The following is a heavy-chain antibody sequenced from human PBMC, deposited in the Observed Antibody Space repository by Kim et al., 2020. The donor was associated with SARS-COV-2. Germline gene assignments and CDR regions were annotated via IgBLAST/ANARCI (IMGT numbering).Heavy chain of an antibody. CDR3: AREGGQWLATRDWFDP. J-gene: IGHJ5*02. CDR1: GGSISSSSYY. CDR2: IYYSGST. V-gene: IGHV4-39*01. Sequence: SETLSLTCTVSGGSISSSSYYWGWIRQPPGKGLEWIGSIYYSGSTYYNPSLRSRVTISVDTSKNQFSLKLSSVTAADTAVYYCAREGGQWLATRDWFDPWGQGTLVTVSS. D-gene: IGHD6-19*01.